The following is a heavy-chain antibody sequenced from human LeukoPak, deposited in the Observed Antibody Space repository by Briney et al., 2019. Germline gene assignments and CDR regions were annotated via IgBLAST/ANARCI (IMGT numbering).Heavy chain of an antibody. CDR3: ATVSYYYDSSGYQGYFQH. Sequence: ASVKVSCKVSGYTLTELSIHWVRQAPGKGLEWMGGFDPEDGETIYAQRFQGRVTMTEDTSTDTAYMELSSLRSEDAAVYYCATVSYYYDSSGYQGYFQHWGQGTLVTVSS. CDR1: GYTLTELS. D-gene: IGHD3-22*01. J-gene: IGHJ1*01. V-gene: IGHV1-24*01. CDR2: FDPEDGET.